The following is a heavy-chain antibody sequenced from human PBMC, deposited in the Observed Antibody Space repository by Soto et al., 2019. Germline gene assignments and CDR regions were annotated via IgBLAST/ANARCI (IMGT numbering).Heavy chain of an antibody. CDR3: ARERFQVISDGMDV. V-gene: IGHV1-2*02. Sequence: QVQLVQSGADVKTPGASVRVSCKASGYTFTGDYVHWVREAPGQGLEWMGWINPETGGTSYAQKFQGRVTLSRDTSINTAYLELSSLRFDDAAVYFCARERFQVISDGMDVWGQGTTVTVSS. CDR2: INPETGGT. D-gene: IGHD2-21*01. CDR1: GYTFTGDY. J-gene: IGHJ6*02.